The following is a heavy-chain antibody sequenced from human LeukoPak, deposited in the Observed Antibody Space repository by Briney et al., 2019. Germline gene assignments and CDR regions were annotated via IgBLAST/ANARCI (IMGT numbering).Heavy chain of an antibody. CDR1: GFTFSSYS. V-gene: IGHV3-21*01. CDR3: ARDEGIVVVPAASRAFDI. D-gene: IGHD2-2*01. J-gene: IGHJ3*02. Sequence: GGSLRLSCAASGFTFSSYSMNWVRQAPGKGLEWVSSISSSSSYIYYADSVKGRFTISRDNAKISLYLQMNSLRAEDTAVYYCARDEGIVVVPAASRAFDIWGQGTMVTVSS. CDR2: ISSSSSYI.